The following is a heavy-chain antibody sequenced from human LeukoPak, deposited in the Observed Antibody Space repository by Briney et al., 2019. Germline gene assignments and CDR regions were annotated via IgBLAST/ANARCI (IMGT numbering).Heavy chain of an antibody. D-gene: IGHD7-27*01. J-gene: IGHJ6*03. CDR3: ARGINWGGLDYYYMDV. CDR1: GYTFTSYY. V-gene: IGHV1-46*01. CDR2: INPSGGST. Sequence: PWASVKVSCKASGYTFTSYYMHWVRQAPGQGLEWMGIINPSGGSTSCAQKFQDRVTMTRDTSTNTVYMELSSLRSEDTAVYYCARGINWGGLDYYYMDVWGKGTAVTVSS.